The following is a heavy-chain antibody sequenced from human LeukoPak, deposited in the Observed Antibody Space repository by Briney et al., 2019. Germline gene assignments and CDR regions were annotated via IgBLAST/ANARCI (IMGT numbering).Heavy chain of an antibody. V-gene: IGHV1-69*06. CDR1: GGTFSNYA. J-gene: IGHJ6*03. Sequence: GASVKVSCKASGGTFSNYAISWVRQAPGQGLEWLGGVIPIFDTANYAQKFQGRVTITADKSTSTAYMELSSLRSEDTAVYYCAGTPYYYYYYMDVWGKGTTVTVSS. CDR3: AGTPYYYYYYMDV. CDR2: VIPIFDTA.